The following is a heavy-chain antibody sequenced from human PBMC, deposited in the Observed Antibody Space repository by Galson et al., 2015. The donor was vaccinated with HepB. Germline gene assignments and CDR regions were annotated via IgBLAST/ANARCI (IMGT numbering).Heavy chain of an antibody. D-gene: IGHD1-14*01. J-gene: IGHJ4*02. V-gene: IGHV3-15*01. CDR1: GCTFNSAW. CDR2: IRTQSEGRT. CDR3: TADVPEPLSQIDY. Sequence: SLRLSCAGSGCTFNSAWMNWVRQAPGKGLEWVARIRTQSEGRTAYATPVKGRFTISRDDSNNALYLHMNNLKPEGTATYYCTADVPEPLSQIDYWGQGTLVTVSS.